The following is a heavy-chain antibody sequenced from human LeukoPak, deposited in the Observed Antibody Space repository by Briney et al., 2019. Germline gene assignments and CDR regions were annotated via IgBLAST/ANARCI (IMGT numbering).Heavy chain of an antibody. J-gene: IGHJ3*02. Sequence: PGGSLRLSCAASGFTFSDYYMSWIRQAPGKGLEWVSYISSSGSTIYYADSVKGRFTISRDNAKNSLYLQMNSLRAEDTAVYYCARERRRIQLWHRVHLNDAFDIWGQGTMVTVSS. V-gene: IGHV3-11*04. D-gene: IGHD5-18*01. CDR3: ARERRRIQLWHRVHLNDAFDI. CDR2: ISSSGSTI. CDR1: GFTFSDYY.